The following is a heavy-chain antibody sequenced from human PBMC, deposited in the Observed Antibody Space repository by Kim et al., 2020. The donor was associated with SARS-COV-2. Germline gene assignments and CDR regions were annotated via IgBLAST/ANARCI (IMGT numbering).Heavy chain of an antibody. CDR2: INHSGST. V-gene: IGHV4-34*01. CDR1: GGSFSGYY. J-gene: IGHJ4*02. CDR3: ARVGPFYYYGSGSYYVRGRGPVDY. D-gene: IGHD3-10*01. Sequence: SETLSLTCAVYGGSFSGYYWSWIRQPPGKGLEWIGEINHSGSTNYNPSLKSRVTISLDTSKNQFSLKLSSVTAADTAAYYCARVGPFYYYGSGSYYVRGRGPVDYWGQGTLVTVSS.